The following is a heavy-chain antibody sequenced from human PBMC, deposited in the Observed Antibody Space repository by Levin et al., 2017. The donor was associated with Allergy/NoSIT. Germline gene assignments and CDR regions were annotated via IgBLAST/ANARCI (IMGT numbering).Heavy chain of an antibody. CDR3: AKVVVGATIVLWGAFDI. D-gene: IGHD1-26*01. CDR2: ISYDGSNK. V-gene: IGHV3-30*18. CDR1: GFTFSSYG. Sequence: GGSLRLSCAASGFTFSSYGMHWVRQAPGKGLEWVAVISYDGSNKYYADSVKGRFTISRDNSKNTLYLQMNSLTAEDTAVYYCAKVVVGATIVLWGAFDIWGQGTMVTVSS. J-gene: IGHJ3*02.